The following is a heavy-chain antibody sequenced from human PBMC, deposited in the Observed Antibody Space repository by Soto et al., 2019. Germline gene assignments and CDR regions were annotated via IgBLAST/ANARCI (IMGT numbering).Heavy chain of an antibody. V-gene: IGHV3-23*01. D-gene: IGHD3-3*02. Sequence: EVQLLESGGGLVQPGGSLRLSCAASGFTFSNYAMNWVRQAPGKGLEWVSAIISGDGCDTRYTDSVRGRFTISRDNSKNTVYLQMNSLRSEDTAVYYCGKDIRIFGAQICYWGQGTLVTVSS. CDR1: GFTFSNYA. CDR2: ISGDGCDT. CDR3: GKDIRIFGAQICY. J-gene: IGHJ4*02.